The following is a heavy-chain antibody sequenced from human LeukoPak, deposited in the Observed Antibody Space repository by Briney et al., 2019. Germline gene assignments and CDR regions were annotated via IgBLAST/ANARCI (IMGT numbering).Heavy chain of an antibody. V-gene: IGHV1-2*02. CDR1: GYTFTGYY. CDR2: INPSSGGT. J-gene: IGHJ4*02. CDR3: ARDVGEYCSSVSCYASDY. D-gene: IGHD2-2*01. Sequence: ASVKVSCKTSGYTFTGYYMHWVRQAPGQGLEWMGWINPSSGGTNYAQKFQGRVTMTRDTSISTAYMELSRLRSDDTAVYYCARDVGEYCSSVSCYASDYWGQGTLVTVSS.